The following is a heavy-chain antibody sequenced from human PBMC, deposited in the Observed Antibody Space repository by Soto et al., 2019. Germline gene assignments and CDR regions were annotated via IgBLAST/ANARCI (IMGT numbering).Heavy chain of an antibody. CDR3: VKDIHFLGIWYFDL. V-gene: IGHV3-30*18. D-gene: IGHD3-16*01. Sequence: EQLAESGGGVVQSGRSLRLSCEASGFTFSSFGMHWVRQAPGKGLEWVAVISYDGSDTYFADSVKGRFTISRDNSKNTVYLQRNSLSVEDTAVYYCVKDIHFLGIWYFDLWCRGSLVSVSS. CDR2: ISYDGSDT. CDR1: GFTFSSFG. J-gene: IGHJ2*01.